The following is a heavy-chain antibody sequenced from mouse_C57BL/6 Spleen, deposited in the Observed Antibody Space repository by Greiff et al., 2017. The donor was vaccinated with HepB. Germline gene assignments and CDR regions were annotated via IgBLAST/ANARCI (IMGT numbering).Heavy chain of an antibody. Sequence: QVHVKQSGAELARPGASVKLSCKASGYTFTSYGISWVKQRTGQGLEWIGEIYPRSGNTYYNEKFKGKATLTADKSSSTAYMELRSLTSEDSAVYFCARYYYGSSPSYYFNYWGQGTTLTVSS. D-gene: IGHD1-1*01. CDR3: ARYYYGSSPSYYFNY. V-gene: IGHV1-81*01. CDR2: IYPRSGNT. J-gene: IGHJ2*01. CDR1: GYTFTSYG.